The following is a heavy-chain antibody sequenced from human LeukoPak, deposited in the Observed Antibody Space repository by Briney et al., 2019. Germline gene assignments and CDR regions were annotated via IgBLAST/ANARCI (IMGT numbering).Heavy chain of an antibody. CDR1: GFTVSSNY. J-gene: IGHJ4*02. D-gene: IGHD4-17*01. V-gene: IGHV3-53*01. Sequence: GGSLRLSCAASGFTVSSNYMSWVRQAPGKGLEWVSVIYSGGSTYYADSVKGRFTISRDNSKNTLYLQMNSLRAEDTAVYYCAGMGEATVTSSNTTDYWGQGTLVTVSS. CDR3: AGMGEATVTSSNTTDY. CDR2: IYSGGST.